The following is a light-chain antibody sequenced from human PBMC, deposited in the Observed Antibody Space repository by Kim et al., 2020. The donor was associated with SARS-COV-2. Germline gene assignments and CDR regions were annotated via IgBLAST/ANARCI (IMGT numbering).Light chain of an antibody. V-gene: IGKV1-13*02. J-gene: IGKJ4*01. CDR1: QDISTA. Sequence: GDRVTISCRASQDISTALLWYQQKPGKTPKLLIYDASNLESGVPSRFSGRGSGTDFTLTISSLQPEDFATYHCQQFNSFPPTFGGGTKLEI. CDR3: QQFNSFPPT. CDR2: DAS.